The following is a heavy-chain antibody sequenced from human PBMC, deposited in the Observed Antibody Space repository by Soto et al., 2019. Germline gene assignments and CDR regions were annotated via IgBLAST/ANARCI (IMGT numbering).Heavy chain of an antibody. J-gene: IGHJ4*02. CDR2: IWYDGSTK. D-gene: IGHD3-10*01. Sequence: QVQLVESGGGVVQPGRSLRLSCAASGFTFSSYAMHWVRQAPGNGLERVAVIWYDGSTKNYADSVKGRFTISRDNSKNTLYLQMTSLRSEDAVVYYCAKARHGSGTYSYFDYWGQGILVTVSS. CDR1: GFTFSSYA. CDR3: AKARHGSGTYSYFDY. V-gene: IGHV3-30*18.